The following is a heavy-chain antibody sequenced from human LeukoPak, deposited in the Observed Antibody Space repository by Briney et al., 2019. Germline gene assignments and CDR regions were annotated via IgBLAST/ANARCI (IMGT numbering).Heavy chain of an antibody. V-gene: IGHV4-4*07. CDR3: ARDYRTWFRFDP. Sequence: SETLSLTCTVSGGSISSYYWSWIRQPAGKGLEWIGRIYTSGSTNYNPSLKSRVTMSVDTSKNRFSLKLSSVTAADTAVYYCARDYRTWFRFDPWGQGTLVTVSS. CDR1: GGSISSYY. D-gene: IGHD1-14*01. CDR2: IYTSGST. J-gene: IGHJ5*02.